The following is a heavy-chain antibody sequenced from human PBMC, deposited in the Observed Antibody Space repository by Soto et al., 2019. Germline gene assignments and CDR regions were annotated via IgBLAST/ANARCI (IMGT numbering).Heavy chain of an antibody. V-gene: IGHV1-2*02. CDR2: INPNSGGT. CDR3: ARRGSSSWYDGGWFDP. J-gene: IGHJ5*02. D-gene: IGHD6-13*01. CDR1: GYTFTGYY. Sequence: GASVKVSCKASGYTFTGYYMHWVRQAPGQGLEWMGWINPNSGGTNYAQKFQGRVTMTRDTSISTAYMELSRLRPDDTAVYYCARRGSSSWYDGGWFDPWGQGTLVTVSS.